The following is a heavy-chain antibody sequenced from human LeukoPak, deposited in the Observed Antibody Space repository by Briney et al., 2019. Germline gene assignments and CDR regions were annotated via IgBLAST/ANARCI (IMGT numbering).Heavy chain of an antibody. CDR3: ARDQGLTVSPYYYYYGMDV. J-gene: IGHJ6*02. V-gene: IGHV4-4*07. CDR1: GGSINGYY. Sequence: SETLSLTCSVPGGSINGYYWSWIRQPAGKGLEWIGRMDTSGSTDYNPSLKSRFTMSVDTSRNQLSLKLYSVTAADTAVYYCARDQGLTVSPYYYYYGMDVWGQGTTLTVSS. D-gene: IGHD4-17*01. CDR2: MDTSGST.